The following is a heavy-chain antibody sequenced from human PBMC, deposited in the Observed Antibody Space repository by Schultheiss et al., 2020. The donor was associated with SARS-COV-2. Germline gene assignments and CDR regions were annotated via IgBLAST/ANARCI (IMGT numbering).Heavy chain of an antibody. D-gene: IGHD7-27*01. V-gene: IGHV3-33*01. Sequence: GGSLRLSCAASGFTFSMYGMHCVRQAPGKGLEWVAFIWYDGSNKYYADSVKGRFTISRDNAKNSLYLQMNSLRAEDTAVYYCARGLGTLPDHWGQGTLVTVSS. CDR1: GFTFSMYG. J-gene: IGHJ4*02. CDR2: IWYDGSNK. CDR3: ARGLGTLPDH.